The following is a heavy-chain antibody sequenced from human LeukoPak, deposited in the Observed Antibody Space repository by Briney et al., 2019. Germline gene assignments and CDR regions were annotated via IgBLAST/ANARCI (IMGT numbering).Heavy chain of an antibody. CDR2: IKSKTDGGTT. V-gene: IGHV3-15*01. D-gene: IGHD3-9*01. J-gene: IGHJ4*02. CDR3: TRLDGLYYDILTGYFVDY. Sequence: GGSLRLSCAASGFTFSGAWMSWVRQAPGKGLEWVGRIKSKTDGGTTDYAAPVKGRFTISRDDSKNTLYLQMNSLRTEDTAVYYCTRLDGLYYDILTGYFVDYWGQGTLVTVSS. CDR1: GFTFSGAW.